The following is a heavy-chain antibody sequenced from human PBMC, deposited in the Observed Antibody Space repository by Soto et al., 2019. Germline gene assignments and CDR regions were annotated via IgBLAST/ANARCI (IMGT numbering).Heavy chain of an antibody. CDR3: ARHSNRTYALYYFDY. V-gene: IGHV4-59*08. Sequence: SETLSLTCTVSGGSVRSYYWSWSRQPPGKGLEWIGYIYYSGSTKYNPSLKSRVTMSVDTSTNQFSLKVSSVTAADTAVYYCARHSNRTYALYYFDYWGLGALVTVSS. CDR2: IYYSGST. D-gene: IGHD2-2*01. CDR1: GGSVRSYY. J-gene: IGHJ4*02.